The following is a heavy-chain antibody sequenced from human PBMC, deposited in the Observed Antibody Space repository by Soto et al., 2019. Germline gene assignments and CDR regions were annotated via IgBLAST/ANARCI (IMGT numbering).Heavy chain of an antibody. D-gene: IGHD7-27*01. CDR2: IKVKSNGGTT. CDR1: GFTFSDAW. J-gene: IGHJ4*02. V-gene: IGHV3-15*01. Sequence: PGGSLRLSCEASGFTFSDAWMTWVRQAPGKGLEWVGLIKVKSNGGTTDYAAPVKGRFTISRDDSKNTLYLQMNSLKTEDTAVYYCTSTLGYWGQGTLVTVSS. CDR3: TSTLGY.